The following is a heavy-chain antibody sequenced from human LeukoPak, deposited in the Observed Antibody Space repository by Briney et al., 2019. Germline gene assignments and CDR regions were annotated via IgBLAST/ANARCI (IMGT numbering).Heavy chain of an antibody. CDR3: ANQYPG. CDR2: ISVDGGTT. J-gene: IGHJ4*02. V-gene: IGHV3-23*01. D-gene: IGHD4-11*01. CDR1: GFTFSTHA. Sequence: GGSLRLSCAASGFTFSTHAMAWVRQAPGKGLDWVSAISVDGGTTYYADSVKGRFTISRDNSKNTLYLQINSLRAEDTAVYYCANQYPGWGQGTLVTVSS.